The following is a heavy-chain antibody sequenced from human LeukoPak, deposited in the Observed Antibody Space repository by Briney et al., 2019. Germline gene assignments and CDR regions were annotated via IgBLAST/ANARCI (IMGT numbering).Heavy chain of an antibody. CDR1: GFTFSSYA. CDR3: AKIFTYDSSGYPNTVDY. Sequence: GGSLRLSCAASGFTFSSYAMSWVRQAPGKGLEWVSAISGSGSSTYYADSVKGRFTISRDNSKNTLYLQMNSLRAEDTAVYYCAKIFTYDSSGYPNTVDYWGQGTLVTVSS. J-gene: IGHJ4*02. D-gene: IGHD3-22*01. CDR2: ISGSGSST. V-gene: IGHV3-23*01.